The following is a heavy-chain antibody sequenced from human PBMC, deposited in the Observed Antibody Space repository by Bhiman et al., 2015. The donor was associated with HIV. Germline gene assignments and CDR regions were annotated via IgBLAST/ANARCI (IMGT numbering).Heavy chain of an antibody. J-gene: IGHJ4*02. CDR1: GFTFSNYG. D-gene: IGHD1-26*01. Sequence: VQLVESGGGVVQPGRSLRLSCAASGFTFSNYGIHWVRQAPGKGLEWVSSISRTSDYIYYADSVKGRFTTSRDNAKNSVYLQMSRLRADDTGVYYCARYGGSFQFDTWGQGTQVTVSS. V-gene: IGHV3-21*02. CDR3: ARYGGSFQFDT. CDR2: ISRTSDYI.